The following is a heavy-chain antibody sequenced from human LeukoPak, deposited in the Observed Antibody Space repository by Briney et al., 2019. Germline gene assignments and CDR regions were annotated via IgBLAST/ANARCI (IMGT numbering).Heavy chain of an antibody. CDR3: ARAKAARPNWFDP. V-gene: IGHV4-59*01. Sequence: SETLSLTCTVSGGSISSYYWSWIRQPPGKGLEWIGYIYYSGSTNYNPSLKSRVTISVDTSKNQFSLKLSSVTAADTAVYYCARAKAARPNWFDPWGQGTLDTVSS. J-gene: IGHJ5*02. CDR1: GGSISSYY. CDR2: IYYSGST. D-gene: IGHD6-6*01.